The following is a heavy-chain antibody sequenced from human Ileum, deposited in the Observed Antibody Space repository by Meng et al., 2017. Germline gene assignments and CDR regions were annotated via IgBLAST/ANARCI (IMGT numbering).Heavy chain of an antibody. CDR1: GFTFSGYW. V-gene: IGHV3-74*01. CDR2: INSDGTGT. CDR3: VRDGPNYFDQ. J-gene: IGHJ4*02. Sequence: VQVVESGGGLVQPGGSLRLSCAASGFTFSGYWMHWFRQGTGKSLVWLSHINSDGTGTSYAESVRGRFTISRDNAKNTLYLQMNSLTVEDTAVYYCVRDGPNYFDQWGQGTLVTVSS.